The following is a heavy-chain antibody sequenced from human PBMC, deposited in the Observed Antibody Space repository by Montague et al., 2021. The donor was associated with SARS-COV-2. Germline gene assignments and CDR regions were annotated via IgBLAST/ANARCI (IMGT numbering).Heavy chain of an antibody. Sequence: SETLSLTCTVSGGSISSYYWSWIRQPPGKGLEWIGYIYYSGSTNYNPSLKSRVTVSVDTSKNQFSLKLSSVTAADTAVYYCARGSGWMGNAFDIWGQGAMVTVSS. D-gene: IGHD6-19*01. CDR2: IYYSGST. J-gene: IGHJ3*02. CDR3: ARGSGWMGNAFDI. V-gene: IGHV4-59*01. CDR1: GGSISSYY.